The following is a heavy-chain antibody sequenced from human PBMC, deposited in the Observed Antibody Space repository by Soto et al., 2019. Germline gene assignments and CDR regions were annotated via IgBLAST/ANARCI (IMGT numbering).Heavy chain of an antibody. CDR2: ISYDGSNK. J-gene: IGHJ4*02. V-gene: IGHV3-30*18. CDR3: AKDGYGDYPHFDY. D-gene: IGHD4-17*01. Sequence: WGSLRLSCSASVFTFSSYGMHWFRQAPGKGLEWVVVISYDGSNKYYADSVKGRFTISRDNSKNTLYLQMNSLRAEDTAVYYCAKDGYGDYPHFDYWGQGTLVTVSS. CDR1: VFTFSSYG.